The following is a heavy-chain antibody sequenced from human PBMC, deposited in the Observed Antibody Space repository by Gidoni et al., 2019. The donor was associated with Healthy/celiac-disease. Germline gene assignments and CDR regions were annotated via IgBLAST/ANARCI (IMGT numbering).Heavy chain of an antibody. CDR3: ASQPSSSWYVGFDY. CDR1: GGSISSSSYY. J-gene: IGHJ4*02. V-gene: IGHV4-39*01. D-gene: IGHD6-13*01. Sequence: QLQLQESGPGLVKPSETLSLTCTVSGGSISSSSYYWGWIRQPPGKGLEWIGSIYYSGSTYYNPSLKSRVTISVDTSKTQFSLKLSSVTAADTAVYYCASQPSSSWYVGFDYWGQGTLVTVSS. CDR2: IYYSGST.